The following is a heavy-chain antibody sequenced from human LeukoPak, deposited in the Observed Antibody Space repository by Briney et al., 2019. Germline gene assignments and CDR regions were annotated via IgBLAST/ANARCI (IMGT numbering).Heavy chain of an antibody. V-gene: IGHV3-48*02. D-gene: IGHD3-9*01. Sequence: GGSLRLSCAASGFTFSNYVMSWVRQAPGKGLEWVSYINHNGEMIFYPDFAKGRFTISRDNAKNSLYLQMNSLRDEDTAVYYCARDNDWAFHYWGQGTLVTVSS. CDR2: INHNGEMI. CDR3: ARDNDWAFHY. CDR1: GFTFSNYV. J-gene: IGHJ4*02.